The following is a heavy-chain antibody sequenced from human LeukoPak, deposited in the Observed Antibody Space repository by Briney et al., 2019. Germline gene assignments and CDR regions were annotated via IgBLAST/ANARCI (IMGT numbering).Heavy chain of an antibody. D-gene: IGHD2-2*03. J-gene: IGHJ4*02. CDR1: GFTFSSFA. CDR3: AKRTSGFCSSTSCYGHDF. CDR2: ISGSGGST. Sequence: GGSLRLSCATSGFTFSSFAMTWVRQAPGKGLEWVSAISGSGGSTYYADSVEGRFTISRDNSKNTLYLQMSSLRAEDTAVYYCAKRTSGFCSSTSCYGHDFWGQGTLVTVSS. V-gene: IGHV3-23*01.